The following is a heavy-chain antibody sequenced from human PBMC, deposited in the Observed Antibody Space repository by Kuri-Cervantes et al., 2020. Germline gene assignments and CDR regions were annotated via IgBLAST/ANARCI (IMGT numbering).Heavy chain of an antibody. J-gene: IGHJ6*02. CDR3: ARDGSVAGTLDYYYGMDV. V-gene: IGHV3-30*03. Sequence: GESLKIPCAASGFTFSSYGMHWVRQAPGKGLEWVAVISYDGSNKYYTDSVKGRFTISRDNSKKTLYLQMNWLRAEDTAVYYCARDGSVAGTLDYYYGMDVWGQGTTVTVSS. CDR1: GFTFSSYG. CDR2: ISYDGSNK. D-gene: IGHD6-19*01.